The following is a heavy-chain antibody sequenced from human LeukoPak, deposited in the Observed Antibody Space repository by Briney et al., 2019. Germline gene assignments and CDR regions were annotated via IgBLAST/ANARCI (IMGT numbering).Heavy chain of an antibody. J-gene: IGHJ4*02. D-gene: IGHD2-21*02. CDR1: GYSINSGYY. CDR2: IYHSGST. Sequence: SETLSLTCTVSGYSINSGYYWGWIRQPPGKGLEWIGSIYHSGSTYNNPSLESRVTISVDPSKNQFSLKLRSVTAADTAIYYCARVGYCGGDCESSSGALDYWGQGTLVTVSS. V-gene: IGHV4-38-2*02. CDR3: ARVGYCGGDCESSSGALDY.